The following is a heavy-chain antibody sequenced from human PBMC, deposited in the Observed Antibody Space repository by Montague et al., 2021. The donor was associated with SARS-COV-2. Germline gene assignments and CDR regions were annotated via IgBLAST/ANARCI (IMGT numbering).Heavy chain of an antibody. D-gene: IGHD6-19*01. CDR2: IYHSGST. J-gene: IGHJ4*02. CDR1: GSSISSINW. V-gene: IGHV4-4*02. CDR3: ARTGYSSGWHSFDY. Sequence: SETLSLTCVVSGSSISSINWWSWVRQPPGKGLEWIGEIYHSGSTNYNPSLKSRVIISVDKSKNQFSLKLSSVTAADTAVYYCARTGYSSGWHSFDYWGQGTLVTVSS.